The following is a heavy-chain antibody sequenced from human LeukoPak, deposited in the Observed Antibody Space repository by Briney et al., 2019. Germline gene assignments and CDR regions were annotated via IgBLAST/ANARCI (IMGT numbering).Heavy chain of an antibody. V-gene: IGHV3-21*01. CDR1: GFTFSSYS. CDR2: ISSSSSYI. D-gene: IGHD2-2*01. J-gene: IGHJ5*02. Sequence: KPGGSLRLSCAASGFTFSSYSMNWVRQAPGKGLEGVSSISSSSSYIYYADSVKGRFTISRDNAKNSLYLQMNSLRAEDTAVYYCARAPGGYCSSTSCYVWFDPWGQGTLVTVSS. CDR3: ARAPGGYCSSTSCYVWFDP.